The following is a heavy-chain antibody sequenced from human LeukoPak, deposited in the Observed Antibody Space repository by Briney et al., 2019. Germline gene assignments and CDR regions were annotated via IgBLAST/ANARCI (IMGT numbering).Heavy chain of an antibody. V-gene: IGHV4-61*01. CDR1: GGSVSSGSYY. Sequence: SETLSLTCTVSGGSVSSGSYYWRWLRQPPGKGLEWLGYIYYSGSTNYNPSLKSRVTISVDTSKNQFSLKLSSVTAADTAVYYCAREGGYCSSTSCYAGWFDPWGQGTLVTVSS. CDR3: AREGGYCSSTSCYAGWFDP. CDR2: IYYSGST. D-gene: IGHD2-2*01. J-gene: IGHJ5*02.